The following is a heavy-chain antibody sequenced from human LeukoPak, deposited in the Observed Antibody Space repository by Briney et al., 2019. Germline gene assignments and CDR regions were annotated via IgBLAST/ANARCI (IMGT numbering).Heavy chain of an antibody. CDR3: ARGFPYDDPTEGYYYLMDV. J-gene: IGHJ6*02. D-gene: IGHD4-17*01. CDR1: GFTFSSYN. V-gene: IGHV3-30-3*01. Sequence: GGSLRLSCAASGFTFSSYNMHWVRQAPGKGLEWLTVISYDGTNKYYADSVKGRFTISRDNSMNMLYVQINSLRPEDTAVYYCARGFPYDDPTEGYYYLMDVWGQGTTVTVSS. CDR2: ISYDGTNK.